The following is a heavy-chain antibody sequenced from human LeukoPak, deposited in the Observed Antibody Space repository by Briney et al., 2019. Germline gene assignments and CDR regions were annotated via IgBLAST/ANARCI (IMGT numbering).Heavy chain of an antibody. D-gene: IGHD3-3*01. Sequence: PSETLSLTCTVSGGSISTFHWSWIRQPPGRGLEWIGFNHNTGSTDYNPSLKSRVTISVDTSKNQFSLKLSSVTAADTAVYYCARPQSRVVFDAFDIWGQGTMVTVSS. J-gene: IGHJ3*02. V-gene: IGHV4-59*08. CDR1: GGSISTFH. CDR2: NHNTGST. CDR3: ARPQSRVVFDAFDI.